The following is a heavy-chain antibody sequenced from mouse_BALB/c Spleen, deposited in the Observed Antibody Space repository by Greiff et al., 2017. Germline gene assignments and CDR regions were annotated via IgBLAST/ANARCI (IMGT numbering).Heavy chain of an antibody. D-gene: IGHD2-14*01. CDR2: IAPGSGST. CDR3: AREGIYRDDY. CDR1: GYTFTSYW. J-gene: IGHJ2*01. V-gene: IGHV1S41*01. Sequence: DLVKPGASVKLSCKASGYTFTSYWINWIKQRPGQGLEWIGRIAPGSGSTYYNEMFKGKATLTVDTSSSTAYIQLSSLSSEDSAVYFCAREGIYRDDYWGQGTTLTVSS.